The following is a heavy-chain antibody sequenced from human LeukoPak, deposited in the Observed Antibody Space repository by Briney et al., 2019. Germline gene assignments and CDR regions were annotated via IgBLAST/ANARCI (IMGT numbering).Heavy chain of an antibody. V-gene: IGHV4-59*08. CDR3: ARHGLTYYGMDV. J-gene: IGHJ6*02. CDR1: GGSISSYY. Sequence: KPSETLSLTCTVSGGSISSYYWSWIRQPPGKGLEWIGYIYYSGSTNYNPSLKSRVAISVDTSKNQFSLKLSSVTAADTAVYYCARHGLTYYGMDVWGQGTTVTVSS. CDR2: IYYSGST.